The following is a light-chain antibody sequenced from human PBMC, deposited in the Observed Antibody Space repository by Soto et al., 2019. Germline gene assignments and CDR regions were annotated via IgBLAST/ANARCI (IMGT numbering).Light chain of an antibody. CDR2: EAS. J-gene: IGKJ3*01. CDR3: QQYCPYIPT. CDR1: QDITNH. Sequence: DIQMTQSPTSLSASVGDRVTITCQASQDITNHLNWYQQKPGKAPKLLIYEASNLETGVPSRFSGGGCGTDFTLTISSLQPVACPKDYRQQYCPYIPTFGPSTKVH. V-gene: IGKV1-33*01.